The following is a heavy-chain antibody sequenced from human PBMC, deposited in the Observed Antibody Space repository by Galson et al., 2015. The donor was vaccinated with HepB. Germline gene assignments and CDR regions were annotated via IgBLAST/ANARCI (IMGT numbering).Heavy chain of an antibody. CDR3: ARDHARVLYGSGSYYDY. CDR1: GFTFSSYS. Sequence: SLRLSCAASGFTFSSYSMNWVRQAPGKGLEWVSSISSSSSYIYYADSVKGRFTISRDNAKNSLYLQMNSLRAEDTAVYYCARDHARVLYGSGSYYDYWGQGTLVTVSS. CDR2: ISSSSSYI. D-gene: IGHD3-10*01. V-gene: IGHV3-21*01. J-gene: IGHJ4*02.